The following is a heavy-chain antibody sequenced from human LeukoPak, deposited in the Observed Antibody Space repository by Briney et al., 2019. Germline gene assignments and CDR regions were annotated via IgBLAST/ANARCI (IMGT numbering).Heavy chain of an antibody. CDR2: INGRGGST. J-gene: IGHJ4*02. V-gene: IGHV3-23*01. CDR1: GFTFSSYA. D-gene: IGHD6-19*01. Sequence: GGSLRLSCAASGFTFSSYAMSWVRQAPGKGLEWVSAINGRGGSTNYADSVKGRFTISRDNSKNTLYLQMNSLRAEDTAVYYCAKWIAVGKIDYWGQGTLVTVPS. CDR3: AKWIAVGKIDY.